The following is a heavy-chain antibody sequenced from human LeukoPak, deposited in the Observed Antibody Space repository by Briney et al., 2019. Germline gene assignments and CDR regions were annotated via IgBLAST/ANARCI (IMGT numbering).Heavy chain of an antibody. J-gene: IGHJ4*02. V-gene: IGHV2-5*02. CDR3: AHREDGDTTGYYDY. Sequence: SGPTLVNPTQTLTLTCTFSGFSLDTSGVGVGWIRQPPGKALEWLALIYWDDDKRYSPSLSSKLTITKDTAKNQVVLSMTNMVPADTATYYCAHREDGDTTGYYDYWGQGTLVALSS. CDR1: GFSLDTSGVG. D-gene: IGHD3-22*01. CDR2: IYWDDDK.